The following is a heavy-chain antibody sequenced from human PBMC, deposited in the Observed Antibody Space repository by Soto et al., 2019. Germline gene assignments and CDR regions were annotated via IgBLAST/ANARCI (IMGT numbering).Heavy chain of an antibody. J-gene: IGHJ6*02. CDR1: GFTFSSYS. CDR3: ARADGSGSYWYYYYGMDV. Sequence: GALRLSCAASGFTFSSYSMNWVRQAPGKGLEWVSYISSSSSTIYYADTVKGRFTISRDNAKNLLYLQMNILRAEDTALYYFARADGSGSYWYYYYGMDVWGQGTTVTVSS. CDR2: ISSSSSTI. D-gene: IGHD3-10*01. V-gene: IGHV3-48*01.